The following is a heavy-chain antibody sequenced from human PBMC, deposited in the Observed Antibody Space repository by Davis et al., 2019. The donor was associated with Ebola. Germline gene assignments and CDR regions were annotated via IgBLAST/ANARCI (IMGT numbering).Heavy chain of an antibody. V-gene: IGHV1-69*04. CDR1: GGTFSSYA. Sequence: AASVKVSCKASGGTFSSYAISWVRQAPGQGLEWMGRIIPILGIANYAQKFQGRVTITADKSTSTAYMELSSLRSEDTAVYYCAAGEDIVVVPIYYDMDVWGQGTTVTVSS. CDR3: AAGEDIVVVPIYYDMDV. CDR2: IIPILGIA. J-gene: IGHJ6*02. D-gene: IGHD2-21*01.